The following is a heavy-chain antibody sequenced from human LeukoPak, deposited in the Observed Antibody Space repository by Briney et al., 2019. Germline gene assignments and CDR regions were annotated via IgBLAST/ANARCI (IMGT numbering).Heavy chain of an antibody. D-gene: IGHD3-3*01. CDR3: ARGYYDFWSGYSPSYYYYYYYMDV. CDR1: AGSFSGYY. J-gene: IGHJ6*03. Sequence: PSETLSLTCAVYAGSFSGYYWSWIRQPPGKGLEWIGEINHSGSTSYNPSLKSRVTISVDTSKNQFSLKLSSVTAADTAVYYCARGYYDFWSGYSPSYYYYYYYMDVWGKGTTVTVSS. V-gene: IGHV4-34*01. CDR2: INHSGST.